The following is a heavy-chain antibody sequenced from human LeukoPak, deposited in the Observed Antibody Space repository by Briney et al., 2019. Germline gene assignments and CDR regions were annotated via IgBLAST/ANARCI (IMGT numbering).Heavy chain of an antibody. CDR1: GFTFSSHW. CDR3: ARDSGHYYGMDV. V-gene: IGHV3-74*01. J-gene: IGHJ6*02. CDR2: INSDGSSI. Sequence: GGSLRLSCAASGFTFSSHWMHWVRQAPGKGLVWVSRINSDGSSISYADSVKGRFTISRDNAKNTLYLQMNSLRAEDTAVYYCARDSGHYYGMDVWGQGTTVTVSS.